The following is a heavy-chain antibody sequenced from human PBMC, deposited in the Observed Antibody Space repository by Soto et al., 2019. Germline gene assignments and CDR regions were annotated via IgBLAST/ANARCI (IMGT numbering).Heavy chain of an antibody. Sequence: LGESLKISCKGSGYSFTSYWIGWVRQMPGKGLERMGIIYPGDSDTRYSPSFQGQVAFSADKSISTAYLQWSGLKASDTAIYYCARRLSTGWFFAFWGQGTLVTVSS. J-gene: IGHJ4*02. CDR1: GYSFTSYW. CDR2: IYPGDSDT. V-gene: IGHV5-51*01. D-gene: IGHD6-19*01. CDR3: ARRLSTGWFFAF.